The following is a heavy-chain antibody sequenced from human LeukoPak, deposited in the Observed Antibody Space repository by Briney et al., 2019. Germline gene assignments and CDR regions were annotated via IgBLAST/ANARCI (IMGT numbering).Heavy chain of an antibody. D-gene: IGHD6-6*01. CDR3: LAARDFDY. CDR1: GFTFSSYS. V-gene: IGHV3-48*01. CDR2: ISSSSTI. J-gene: IGHJ4*02. Sequence: GGSLRLSCAASGFTFSSYSMNWVRQAPGKGLEWVSYISSSSTIYYADSVKGRFTISRDNAKNSLYLQMNSLRAEDTAVYYCLAARDFDYWGQGTLVTVSS.